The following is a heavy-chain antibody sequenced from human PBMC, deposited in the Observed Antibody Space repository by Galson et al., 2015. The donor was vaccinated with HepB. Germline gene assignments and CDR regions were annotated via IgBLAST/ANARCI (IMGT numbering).Heavy chain of an antibody. J-gene: IGHJ6*02. CDR3: ARGCSSTSCYV. CDR2: INRDSSII. Sequence: RLSCAASGFTFSSYGMNWVRQAPGKGLEWVSYINRDSSIINYADSVKGRFTISRDNAKNSLYLQMNSLRDDDTAVYYCARGCSSTSCYVWGQGTTVTVSS. V-gene: IGHV3-48*02. CDR1: GFTFSSYG. D-gene: IGHD2-2*01.